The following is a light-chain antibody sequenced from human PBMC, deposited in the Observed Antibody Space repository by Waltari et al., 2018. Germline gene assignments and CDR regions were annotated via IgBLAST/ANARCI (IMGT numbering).Light chain of an antibody. CDR1: QDIYNY. Sequence: DIVMTQSPDSLSASVGDRVTITCQASQDIYNYLNWFQQKPGKAPKLLIYDASNLETGVPSRFSGSRSGTDFTFTISSLQPEDVATYYCQQYENFPYSFGQGTKLEIK. J-gene: IGKJ2*03. V-gene: IGKV1-33*01. CDR2: DAS. CDR3: QQYENFPYS.